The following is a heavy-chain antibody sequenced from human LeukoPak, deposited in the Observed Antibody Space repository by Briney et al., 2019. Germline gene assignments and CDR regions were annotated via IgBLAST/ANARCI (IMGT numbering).Heavy chain of an antibody. CDR3: AREENGGDYDDGFDI. CDR2: ISSSGSGGNT. V-gene: IGHV3-23*01. D-gene: IGHD4-17*01. J-gene: IGHJ3*02. CDR1: GVTLSSYA. Sequence: PGGSLRLSCAASGVTLSSYAMSWARQAPGKGLEWVSGISSSGSGGNTYYADSVKGRFTISRDNSKNTVYLEMNSLRVEDTAVYFCAREENGGDYDDGFDIWGQGTMVTVSS.